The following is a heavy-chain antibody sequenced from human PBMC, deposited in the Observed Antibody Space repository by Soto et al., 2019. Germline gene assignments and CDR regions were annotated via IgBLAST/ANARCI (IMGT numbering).Heavy chain of an antibody. D-gene: IGHD3-10*01. CDR3: ARGGTSGSAVYNWFDP. Sequence: SETLSLTCSVTGASVSSHSWSWIRQSPGKGLEWIGYIHYSGGTNYTPSLRSRVTISVETSKNQLSLNLTSLTAADTAVYYCARGGTSGSAVYNWFDPWGQGTLVTAPQ. V-gene: IGHV4-59*02. CDR2: IHYSGGT. CDR1: GASVSSHS. J-gene: IGHJ5*02.